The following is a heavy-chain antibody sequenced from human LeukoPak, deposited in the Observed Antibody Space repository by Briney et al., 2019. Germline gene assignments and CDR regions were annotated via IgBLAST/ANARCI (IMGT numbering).Heavy chain of an antibody. CDR2: ISSGSSYI. CDR3: ARGVPYYYGSGSSQYYYGMDV. Sequence: GGSLRLSCAASGFTFSSYSMNWVRQAPGEGLEWVSSISSGSSYIYYADSVKGRFTISRDNAKNSLYLQMNSLRAEDTAVYYCARGVPYYYGSGSSQYYYGMDVWGQGTTVTVSS. J-gene: IGHJ6*02. D-gene: IGHD3-10*01. CDR1: GFTFSSYS. V-gene: IGHV3-21*01.